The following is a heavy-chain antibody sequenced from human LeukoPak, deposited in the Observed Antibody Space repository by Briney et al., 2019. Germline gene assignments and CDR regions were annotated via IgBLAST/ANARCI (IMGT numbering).Heavy chain of an antibody. V-gene: IGHV3-74*01. J-gene: IGHJ4*02. CDR2: INSDGSTT. D-gene: IGHD6-19*01. CDR3: ARGSYSGSPSEQWL. CDR1: GFTFSRYW. Sequence: GGSLRLSCAASGFTFSRYWMHWVRQAPGKRLVWVSRINSDGSTTNYADSVKGRFTISRDNAENSLYLQMSSLRAEDTAVYYCARGSYSGSPSEQWLWGQGTLVTVSS.